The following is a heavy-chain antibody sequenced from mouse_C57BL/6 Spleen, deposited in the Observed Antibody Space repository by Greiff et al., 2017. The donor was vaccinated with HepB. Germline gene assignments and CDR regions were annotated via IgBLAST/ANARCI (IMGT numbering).Heavy chain of an antibody. CDR3: ARGELGLFAY. Sequence: QVQLQQPGAELVMPGASVKLSCKASGYTFTSYWMHWVKQRPGQGLEWIGEIDPSDSYTNYNQKFKGKSTLTVDKSSSTAYMQLSSLTSEDSAVYYFARGELGLFAYWGQGTLVTVSA. J-gene: IGHJ3*01. V-gene: IGHV1-69*01. CDR2: IDPSDSYT. D-gene: IGHD4-1*01. CDR1: GYTFTSYW.